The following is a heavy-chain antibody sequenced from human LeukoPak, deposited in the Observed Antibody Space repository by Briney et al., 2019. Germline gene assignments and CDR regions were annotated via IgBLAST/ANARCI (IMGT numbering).Heavy chain of an antibody. D-gene: IGHD3-10*01. CDR3: ARAGKRVPYHMDV. J-gene: IGHJ6*03. CDR2: IYSSGST. V-gene: IGHV4-4*07. CDR1: GSISTDY. Sequence: PSETLSLTCTVSGSISTDYWSWIRQPAGKGLEWIGRIYSSGSTNYNPSLKSRVTMSVDTSKNQFSLKLSSVTAADSAVYYCARAGKRVPYHMDVWGKGTTVTVSS.